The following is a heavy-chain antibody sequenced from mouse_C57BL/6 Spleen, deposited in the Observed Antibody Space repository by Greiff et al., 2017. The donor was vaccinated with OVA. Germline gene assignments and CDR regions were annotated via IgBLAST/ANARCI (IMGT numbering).Heavy chain of an antibody. CDR3: ARGLPFDY. CDR2: INPNNGGT. J-gene: IGHJ2*01. V-gene: IGHV1-26*01. Sequence: VQLQQSGPELVKPGASVKISCKASGYTFTDYYMNWVKQSHGKSLEWIGDINPNNGGTSYNQKFKGKATLTVDKSSSTAYMELRSLTSEDSAVYYCARGLPFDYWGQGTTRTVSS. D-gene: IGHD5-5*01. CDR1: GYTFTDYY.